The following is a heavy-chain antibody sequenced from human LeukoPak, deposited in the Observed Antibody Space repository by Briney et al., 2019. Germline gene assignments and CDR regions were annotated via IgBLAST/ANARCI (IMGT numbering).Heavy chain of an antibody. V-gene: IGHV4-38-2*02. D-gene: IGHD3-10*01. CDR3: ARRKVRGVIDY. CDR1: GYSISNGYY. Sequence: SETLSLTCTVSGYSISNGYYWGWIRQPPGKGLEWIGSIYYSGSTYYNPSLRSRVTISVDTSKNQFSLKMSSVTAADTAVYYCARRKVRGVIDYWGQGTLVTVSS. J-gene: IGHJ4*02. CDR2: IYYSGST.